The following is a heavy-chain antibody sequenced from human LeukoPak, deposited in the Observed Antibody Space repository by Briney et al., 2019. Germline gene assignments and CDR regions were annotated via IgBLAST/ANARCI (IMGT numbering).Heavy chain of an antibody. D-gene: IGHD3-22*01. CDR1: GYTFTSYD. J-gene: IGHJ4*02. CDR2: INPSGGST. Sequence: ASVKVSCKASGYTFTSYDINWVRQAPGQGLEWMGVINPSGGSTSHAQKFQGRVTMTRDTSTSTVYMELSSLRSEDTAVYYCARGGDQNYYDSSGYYSQGYWGQGTLVTVSS. CDR3: ARGGDQNYYDSSGYYSQGY. V-gene: IGHV1-46*01.